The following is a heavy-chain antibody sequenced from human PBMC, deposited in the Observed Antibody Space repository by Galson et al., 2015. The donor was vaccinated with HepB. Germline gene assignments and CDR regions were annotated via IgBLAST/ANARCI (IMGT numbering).Heavy chain of an antibody. J-gene: IGHJ4*02. CDR1: GFTFTNYA. D-gene: IGHD3-22*01. CDR2: ITGSGVST. CDR3: ARGPNFDSSPFDY. V-gene: IGHV3-23*01. Sequence: SLRLSCAASGFTFTNYAMSWVRQAPGKGLEWVSCITGSGVSTYYADSVKGRFTISRDNSKNTVYLQMNSLRAEDTAVYFCARGPNFDSSPFDYWGQGTLVTVSS.